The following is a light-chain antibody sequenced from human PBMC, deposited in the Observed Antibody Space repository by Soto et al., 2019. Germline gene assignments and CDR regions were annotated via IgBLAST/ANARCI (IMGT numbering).Light chain of an antibody. CDR2: DVT. J-gene: IGLJ1*01. CDR3: SSYTSSTTPFV. V-gene: IGLV2-14*03. Sequence: QSALTQSASVSGSPGQSITISCTGTSSDVGGYDYVSWYQQYAGKAPKLIIYDVTDRPSGVSNRFSGSKSDNTASLTISGLQPEDEADYYCSSYTSSTTPFVFGPGTKLSVL. CDR1: SSDVGGYDY.